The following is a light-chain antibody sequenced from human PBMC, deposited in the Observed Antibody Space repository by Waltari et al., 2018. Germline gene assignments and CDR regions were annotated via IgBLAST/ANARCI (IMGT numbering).Light chain of an antibody. CDR1: QSVSVW. Sequence: DVQMTQSPSTLSASVGDRVTITCRASQSVSVWLAWYQQKPGKAPKLLIYAASSLESGVPSRFSGSGSGTEFTLTISGLQPDDFVTYYCQQYNSYSTFGQGTKVEIK. J-gene: IGKJ1*01. CDR3: QQYNSYST. CDR2: AAS. V-gene: IGKV1-5*03.